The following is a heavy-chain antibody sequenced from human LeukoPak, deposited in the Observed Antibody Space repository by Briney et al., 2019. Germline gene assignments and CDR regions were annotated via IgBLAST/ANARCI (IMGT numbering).Heavy chain of an antibody. CDR2: FDPEDGET. J-gene: IGHJ3*02. CDR1: GYTLTELS. V-gene: IGHV1-24*01. CDR3: ATRGERSGAFDI. D-gene: IGHD3-16*01. Sequence: GASVKVSCKVSGYTLTELSMHWVRQAPGKGLEWMGGFDPEDGETIYAQKFQGRVTMTEDTSTDTAYMELSSLRFEDTAVYYCATRGERSGAFDIWGQGTMVTVSS.